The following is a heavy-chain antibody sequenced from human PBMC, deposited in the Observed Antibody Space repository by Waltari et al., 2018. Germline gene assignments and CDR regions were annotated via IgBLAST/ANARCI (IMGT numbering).Heavy chain of an antibody. D-gene: IGHD1-26*01. CDR1: GFTFSSYV. CDR2: ISGSGGTT. CDR3: AKDHAGAVPHDAFDI. V-gene: IGHV3-23*01. J-gene: IGHJ3*02. Sequence: EVQLLESGGGLVQPGGYLRLPCAASGFTFSSYVMSWVRQAPGKGLEWVSAISGSGGTTYYADSVKGRFTISRDNTKNTLYRQMNILRAEDTAVYYGAKDHAGAVPHDAFDIWGQGTMVTVSS.